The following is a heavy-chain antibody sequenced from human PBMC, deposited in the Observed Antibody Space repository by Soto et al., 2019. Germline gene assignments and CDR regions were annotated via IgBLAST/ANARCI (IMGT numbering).Heavy chain of an antibody. CDR3: ARFTYYYGSGIPSTFDY. D-gene: IGHD3-10*01. CDR2: IYPGDSDT. CDR1: GYSFTSYW. V-gene: IGHV5-51*01. J-gene: IGHJ4*02. Sequence: GESLKISCKGSGYSFTSYWVGWVRQMPGKGLESMGIIYPGDSDTRYSPSFQGQVTISADKSISTAYLQWSSLKASDTAMYYCARFTYYYGSGIPSTFDYWGQGTLVTVSS.